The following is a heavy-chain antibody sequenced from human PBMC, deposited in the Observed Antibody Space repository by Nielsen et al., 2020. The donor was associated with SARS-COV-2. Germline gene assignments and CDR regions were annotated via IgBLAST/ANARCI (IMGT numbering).Heavy chain of an antibody. J-gene: IGHJ3*02. CDR3: ARADYYDNSGAFDI. Sequence: GGSLRLSCAASGFIFSSYWMHWVRQAPGKGLVWVSRIISDGTYTNYADFVKGRFTISRDNAKNTLYLQMNSLRAEDTAVYYCARADYYDNSGAFDIWGQGTMVTVSS. CDR2: IISDGTYT. D-gene: IGHD3-22*01. V-gene: IGHV3-74*01. CDR1: GFIFSSYW.